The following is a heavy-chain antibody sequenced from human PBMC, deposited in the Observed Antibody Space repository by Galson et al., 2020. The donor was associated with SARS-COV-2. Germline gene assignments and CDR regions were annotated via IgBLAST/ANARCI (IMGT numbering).Heavy chain of an antibody. CDR1: GFTFSSYA. V-gene: IGHV3-23*01. CDR3: ALRGVFGFSAY. Sequence: GESLKISCAASGFTFSSYAMSWVRQAPGKGLEWVSAISGSAGAKYYADSVKGRFTISRDNSKNTLYLQMDSLRAEDTAVYYCALRGVFGFSAYWGQGTLVTVSS. J-gene: IGHJ4*02. CDR2: ISGSAGAK. D-gene: IGHD3-10*01.